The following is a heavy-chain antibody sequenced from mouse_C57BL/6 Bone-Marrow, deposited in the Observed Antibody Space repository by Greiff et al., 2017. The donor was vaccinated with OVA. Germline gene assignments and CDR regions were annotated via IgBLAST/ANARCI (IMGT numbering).Heavy chain of an antibody. CDR2: IYPGDGDT. D-gene: IGHD1-1*01. V-gene: IGHV1-82*01. CDR1: GYAFSSSW. CDR3: AREEDYYGSSYAMDY. J-gene: IGHJ4*01. Sequence: QVQLQQSGPELVKPGASVKISCEASGYAFSSSWMNWVKQRPGKGLEWIGRIYPGDGDTNYNGKFKGKATLTADKSSSTAYMQLSSLTSEDSAVYFCAREEDYYGSSYAMDYWGQGTSVTVSS.